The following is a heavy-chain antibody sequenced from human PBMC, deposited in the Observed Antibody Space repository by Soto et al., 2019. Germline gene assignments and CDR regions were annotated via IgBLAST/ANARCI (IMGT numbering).Heavy chain of an antibody. D-gene: IGHD2-21*01. J-gene: IGHJ4*02. CDR1: GFTFSSYA. CDR3: AKFRRAPPSSYYLDY. V-gene: IGHV3-23*01. Sequence: EVQLLESGGGSIQPGGSLRLSCAASGFTFSSYAMSWVRQAPGKGLEWVSDITDKGYYTFYAESVKGRFTISRDNPKNTLYLQMNSLRAEDTAVYYCAKFRRAPPSSYYLDYWGQGTLVTVSS. CDR2: ITDKGYYT.